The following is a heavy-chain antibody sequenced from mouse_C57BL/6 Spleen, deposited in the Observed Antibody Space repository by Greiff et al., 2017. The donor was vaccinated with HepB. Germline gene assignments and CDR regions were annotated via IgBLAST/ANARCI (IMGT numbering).Heavy chain of an antibody. V-gene: IGHV14-4*01. CDR2: IDPENGDT. J-gene: IGHJ3*01. CDR3: TTRDYPFAY. CDR1: GFNIKDDY. Sequence: EVQLQQFGAELVRPGASVKLSCTASGFNIKDDYMHWVKQRPEQGLEWIGWIDPENGDTEYASKFQGKATITADTSSNTAYLKLSSLTSEDTAVYYCTTRDYPFAYWGQGTLVTVSA. D-gene: IGHD2-4*01.